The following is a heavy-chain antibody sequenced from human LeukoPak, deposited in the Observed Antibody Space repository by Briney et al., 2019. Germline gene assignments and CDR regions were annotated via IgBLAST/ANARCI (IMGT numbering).Heavy chain of an antibody. CDR3: ARLHSSRAEEFDP. CDR1: GGSISGYY. V-gene: IGHV4-59*08. Sequence: SETLPLTCPVSGGSISGYYWSWLRQSPGKGLEWIGYIYYTGITAYSPPLVTRVTITVDRSNNQISLSLTAVTAADSAVDYCARLHSSRAEEFDPWGQGTLVTVSS. CDR2: IYYTGIT. J-gene: IGHJ5*02.